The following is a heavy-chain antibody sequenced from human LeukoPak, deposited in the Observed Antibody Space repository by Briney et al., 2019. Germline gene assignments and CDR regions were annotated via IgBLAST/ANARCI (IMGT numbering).Heavy chain of an antibody. J-gene: IGHJ4*02. V-gene: IGHV3-66*02. CDR2: IYSGGST. D-gene: IGHD2-2*01. Sequence: GGSLRLSCAASGFTVSSNYMSWVRQAPGKGLEWVSVIYSGGSTYYADSVKGRFTISRDNSKNTLYLQMNSLRAEDTAVYYCARDHRYCSSTSCYVYFHYWGQGTLVTVSS. CDR3: ARDHRYCSSTSCYVYFHY. CDR1: GFTVSSNY.